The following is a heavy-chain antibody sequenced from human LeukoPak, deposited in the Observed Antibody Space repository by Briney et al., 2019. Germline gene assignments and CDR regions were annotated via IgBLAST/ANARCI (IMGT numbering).Heavy chain of an antibody. CDR1: GFTFSSHW. D-gene: IGHD3-22*01. CDR2: INEDGSEK. Sequence: GGSLRLSCAASGFTFSSHWMSWVRQAPGKGLEWVAHINEDGSEKYYVDSVKGRFTISRDNAKNSLYLQMDSLRAEDTAVYYCARAPVGYDSSGYRHFDYWGQGRLVTVCS. V-gene: IGHV3-7*01. CDR3: ARAPVGYDSSGYRHFDY. J-gene: IGHJ4*02.